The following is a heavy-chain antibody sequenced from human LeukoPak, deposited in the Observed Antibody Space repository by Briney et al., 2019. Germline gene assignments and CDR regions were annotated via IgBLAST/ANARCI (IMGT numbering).Heavy chain of an antibody. CDR1: GFTFSSYA. Sequence: PGGSLRLSCAASGFTFSSYAMSWVRQAPGKGLEWVSAISGSGGSTYYADSVKGRFTISRDNSKNTMYLQMNSLRAEDTAVYYCALGPYSDFWTGYPYYFDYWGQGTLVTVSS. J-gene: IGHJ4*02. V-gene: IGHV3-23*01. CDR3: ALGPYSDFWTGYPYYFDY. CDR2: ISGSGGST. D-gene: IGHD3-3*01.